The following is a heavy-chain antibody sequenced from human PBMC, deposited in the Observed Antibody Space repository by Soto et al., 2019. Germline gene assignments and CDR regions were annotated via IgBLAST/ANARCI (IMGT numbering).Heavy chain of an antibody. J-gene: IGHJ4*02. CDR1: GFTFSDYA. D-gene: IGHD1-26*01. CDR2: ISASGGGT. V-gene: IGHV3-23*01. Sequence: EVQLLESGGNLVQPGGSLRLSCAASGFTFSDYAMSWVRQAPGKGLEWVSAISASGGGTYYADSVKGRFTISRDNSKNTLYLQMNSLRAEDTAVYYCAKDYGIVGATTAGFDYWGQGTLVTVSS. CDR3: AKDYGIVGATTAGFDY.